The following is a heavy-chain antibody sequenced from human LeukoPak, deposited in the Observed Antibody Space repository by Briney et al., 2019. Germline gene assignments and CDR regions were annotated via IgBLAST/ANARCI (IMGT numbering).Heavy chain of an antibody. V-gene: IGHV3-33*08. Sequence: GGSLRLSCAASGFTVSTNYLSWVRQAPGKGLEWVAVIWFDGSNKLYGDSVKGRFTISRDDSKNTVYLQMNSLRVEDTAVYYCARDWYTRYLDYWGQGTLVTVSS. J-gene: IGHJ4*02. CDR2: IWFDGSNK. CDR3: ARDWYTRYLDY. CDR1: GFTVSTNY. D-gene: IGHD6-13*01.